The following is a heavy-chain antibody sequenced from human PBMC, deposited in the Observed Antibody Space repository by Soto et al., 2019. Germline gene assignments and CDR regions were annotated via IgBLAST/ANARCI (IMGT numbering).Heavy chain of an antibody. CDR1: GYTFPSYG. J-gene: IGHJ6*02. D-gene: IGHD1-26*01. V-gene: IGHV1-18*01. CDR3: ARNPYSGGYSLPYYYYGMDV. Sequence: GASVKVSCEASGYTFPSYGISRLRQSPGQGLEWMGWISAYNGNTNYAQKLQGRVTMTTDTSTSTAYMELRSLRSDDTAVYYCARNPYSGGYSLPYYYYGMDVWGQGTTVTVSS. CDR2: ISAYNGNT.